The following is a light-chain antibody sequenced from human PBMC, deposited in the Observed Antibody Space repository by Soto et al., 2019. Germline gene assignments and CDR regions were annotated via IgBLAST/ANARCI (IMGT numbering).Light chain of an antibody. CDR2: DAS. CDR3: QHSNVLPPFT. Sequence: DIQVTQSPSSLSASVGDRVTITCQASQDITKFLNWYQQKPGKAPKLLIYDASSLEVGVPSRFSGSGSGTAFTFTISSLQPEDFAAYYCQHSNVLPPFTFGPGTKVDIK. J-gene: IGKJ3*01. V-gene: IGKV1-33*01. CDR1: QDITKF.